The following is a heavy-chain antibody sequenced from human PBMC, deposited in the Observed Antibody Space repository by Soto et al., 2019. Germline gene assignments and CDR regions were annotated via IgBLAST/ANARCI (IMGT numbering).Heavy chain of an antibody. CDR2: IIPIFGTA. J-gene: IGHJ6*02. D-gene: IGHD3-9*01. Sequence: ASVKVSCKASGGTFSSYAISWVRQAPGQGLEWMGGIIPIFGTANYAQKFQGRVTITADESTSTAYMELSSLRSEDTAVYYCASWYYDILTGYSPSYYYYYGMDVWGQGTTVTVSS. CDR1: GGTFSSYA. CDR3: ASWYYDILTGYSPSYYYYYGMDV. V-gene: IGHV1-69*13.